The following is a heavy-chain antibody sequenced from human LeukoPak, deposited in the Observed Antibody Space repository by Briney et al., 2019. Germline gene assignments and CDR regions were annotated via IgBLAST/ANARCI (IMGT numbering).Heavy chain of an antibody. D-gene: IGHD3-3*01. Sequence: GGSLRLSCAASGFTFSSYGMHWVRQAPGKGLEWVAFIRYDGSNKYYADSVKGRFTISRDNSKNTLYLQMNSLRAEDTAVYYCAKAQSTIWSGYNPSFWFDPWGQGTLVTVSS. CDR3: AKAQSTIWSGYNPSFWFDP. CDR2: IRYDGSNK. J-gene: IGHJ5*02. V-gene: IGHV3-30*02. CDR1: GFTFSSYG.